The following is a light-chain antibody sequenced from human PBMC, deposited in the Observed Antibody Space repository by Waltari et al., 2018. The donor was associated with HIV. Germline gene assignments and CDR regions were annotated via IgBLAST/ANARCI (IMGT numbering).Light chain of an antibody. J-gene: IGKJ2*01. Sequence: DLQMTQSLSSLSASVGDRVTITCQASQDISNYLNWYQQKPGKAPKLLIYDASNLETGVPSRFSGSGSGTDFTFTISSLQPEDIATYYCQQYDNLPRYTFGQGTKLEIK. CDR1: QDISNY. V-gene: IGKV1-33*01. CDR2: DAS. CDR3: QQYDNLPRYT.